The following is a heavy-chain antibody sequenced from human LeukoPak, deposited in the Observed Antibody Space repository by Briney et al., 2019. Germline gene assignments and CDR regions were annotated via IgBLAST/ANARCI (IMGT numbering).Heavy chain of an antibody. CDR1: GFTFSSYA. CDR2: ISYDGSNK. CDR3: AREDELVVAACLGY. D-gene: IGHD2-15*01. J-gene: IGHJ4*02. Sequence: GGSLRLSCAASGFTFSSYAMHWVRQAPGKGLEWVAVISYDGSNKYYADSVKGRFTISRDNSKNTLYLQMNSLRAEDTAVYYCAREDELVVAACLGYWGRGTLVTVSS. V-gene: IGHV3-30*01.